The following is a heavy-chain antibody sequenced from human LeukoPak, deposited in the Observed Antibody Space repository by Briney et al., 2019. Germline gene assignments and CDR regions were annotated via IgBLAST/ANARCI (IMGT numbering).Heavy chain of an antibody. V-gene: IGHV1-2*02. Sequence: ASVKVSCKTSGYTFTGYYMHWVRQAPGQGLEWMGWINPKSGSTKYAQKFQGRVTMTRDTSISTAYMELSRLRSDDTAVYYCARDPPGSGFARCYFDYWGQGMLVTVSS. CDR1: GYTFTGYY. J-gene: IGHJ4*02. D-gene: IGHD3-22*01. CDR3: ARDPPGSGFARCYFDY. CDR2: INPKSGST.